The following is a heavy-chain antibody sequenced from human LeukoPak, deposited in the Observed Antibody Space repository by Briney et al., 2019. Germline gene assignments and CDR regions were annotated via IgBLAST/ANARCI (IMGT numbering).Heavy chain of an antibody. V-gene: IGHV1-8*01. CDR3: ARDEGYCSSTSCYTFWFDP. D-gene: IGHD2-2*02. CDR1: XXTFTSYD. CDR2: MNPNSGNT. Sequence: ASVXXXXXXXXXTFTSYDXNWVRQATGQGLEWMGWMNPNSGNTGYAKKFQGRVTITADKSTSKDYMEVRSLRSEDTAVYYCARDEGYCSSTSCYTFWFDPWGQGTLVTVSS. J-gene: IGHJ5*02.